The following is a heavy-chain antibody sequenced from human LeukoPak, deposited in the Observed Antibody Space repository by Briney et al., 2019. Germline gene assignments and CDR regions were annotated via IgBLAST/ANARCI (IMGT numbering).Heavy chain of an antibody. CDR1: GFTFTSSA. CDR2: IVVGSGNT. V-gene: IGHV1-58*02. Sequence: AASVKVSCKASGFTFTSSAMQWVRQARGQRLEWIGWIVVGSGNTNYAQKFQGRVTMTRDMSTSTVYMELSSLRSEDTAVYYCARDIQYDYYMDVWGKGTTVTVSS. CDR3: ARDIQYDYYMDV. J-gene: IGHJ6*03. D-gene: IGHD2-21*01.